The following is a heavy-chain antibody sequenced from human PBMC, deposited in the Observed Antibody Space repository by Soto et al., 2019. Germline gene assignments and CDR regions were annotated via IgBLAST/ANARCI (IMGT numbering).Heavy chain of an antibody. Sequence: PGGSLRLSCAASGFTFSGFGMHWVRQAPGKGLEWVAVIWYDGNNKYYADSVQGRFSISRENSKNTLYLQMNSLRAEDTAVYYCASWWVGGTMIVAPWGQGTLVTVSS. D-gene: IGHD3-22*01. CDR1: GFTFSGFG. CDR2: IWYDGNNK. CDR3: ASWWVGGTMIVAP. V-gene: IGHV3-33*01. J-gene: IGHJ5*02.